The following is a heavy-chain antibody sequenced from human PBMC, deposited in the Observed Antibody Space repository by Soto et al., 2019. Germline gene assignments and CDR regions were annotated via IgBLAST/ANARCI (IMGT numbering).Heavy chain of an antibody. J-gene: IGHJ6*02. Sequence: ASVKVSCKASGYTFTGYYMHWVRQAPGQGLEWMGWINPNSGGTNYAQKFQGWVTMTRDTSISTAYMELSRLRSDDTAVYYCARDLRNYDFWSGPSSSYGMDVWGQGTTVTVSS. V-gene: IGHV1-2*04. D-gene: IGHD3-3*01. CDR3: ARDLRNYDFWSGPSSSYGMDV. CDR2: INPNSGGT. CDR1: GYTFTGYY.